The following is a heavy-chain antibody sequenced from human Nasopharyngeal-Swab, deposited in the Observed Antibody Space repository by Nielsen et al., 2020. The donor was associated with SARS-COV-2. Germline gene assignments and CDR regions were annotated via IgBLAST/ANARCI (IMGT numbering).Heavy chain of an antibody. Sequence: GGSLRLSCAASGFTFSSYWMGWVRQAPGKGLEWVANINQDGSEKYYVDSVKGRFTISRDNAKNSLYLQMHSLRAEDTAVYYCARVAVGDFWSGPSPRNMDVWGQGTTVTVSS. D-gene: IGHD3-3*01. CDR2: INQDGSEK. CDR3: ARVAVGDFWSGPSPRNMDV. J-gene: IGHJ6*02. CDR1: GFTFSSYW. V-gene: IGHV3-7*01.